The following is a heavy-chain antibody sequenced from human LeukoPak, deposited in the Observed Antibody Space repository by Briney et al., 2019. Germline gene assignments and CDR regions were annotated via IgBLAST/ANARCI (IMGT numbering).Heavy chain of an antibody. CDR2: VYNSGDT. CDR1: GGSISSYY. V-gene: IGHV4-59*08. Sequence: PSETLSLTCTVSGGSISSYYWSWIRQSPGKGLEWVGYVYNSGDTGKNPSLKSRVTILLDTSKNQCSLKLTSVSAADTAVYYCARLKLGAYFDLWGRGTLVTVSS. CDR3: ARLKLGAYFDL. D-gene: IGHD3-16*01. J-gene: IGHJ2*01.